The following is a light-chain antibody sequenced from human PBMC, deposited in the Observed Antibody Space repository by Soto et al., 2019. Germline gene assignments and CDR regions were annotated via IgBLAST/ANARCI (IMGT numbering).Light chain of an antibody. J-gene: IGKJ4*01. CDR2: KAS. V-gene: IGKV1-5*03. CDR1: QSISVR. CDR3: QQSNSYPLT. Sequence: DIPMTQSPSTLYASVGDRVTITCRASQSISVRLAWYQQKRGQAPNLLIYKASTLESGVSSRFSGSGSGTEFTLTISGLQPDDFATYYCQQSNSYPLTIGGGTKVEIK.